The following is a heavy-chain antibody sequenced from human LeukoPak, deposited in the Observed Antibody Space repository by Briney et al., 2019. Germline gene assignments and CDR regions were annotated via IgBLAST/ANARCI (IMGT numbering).Heavy chain of an antibody. Sequence: ASVKVSCKASGYTFTGYYMHWVRQAPGQGLEWMGWINPNSGGTNYAQKFQGRVTMTRVTSISTAYMELSRLRSDDTAVYYCARLLEWSQARDYWGQGTLVTVSS. J-gene: IGHJ4*02. V-gene: IGHV1-2*02. CDR2: INPNSGGT. CDR3: ARLLEWSQARDY. CDR1: GYTFTGYY. D-gene: IGHD3-3*01.